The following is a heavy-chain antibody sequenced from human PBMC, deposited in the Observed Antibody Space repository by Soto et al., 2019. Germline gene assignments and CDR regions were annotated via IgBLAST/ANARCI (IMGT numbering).Heavy chain of an antibody. V-gene: IGHV4-61*01. D-gene: IGHD6-19*01. J-gene: IGHJ4*02. CDR3: ARSGGGSGWL. CDR1: GDSVTSAIYC. Sequence: QVQLRESGPGLVKPSETLSLTCTVSGDSVTSAIYCWSWIRQPPGKALEWIAYLCYSGSTSYNPSLTSRLTISRDTSNHQSSLKLTSVSAADPAVYYCARSGGGSGWLGGQGTLVTVSS. CDR2: LCYSGST.